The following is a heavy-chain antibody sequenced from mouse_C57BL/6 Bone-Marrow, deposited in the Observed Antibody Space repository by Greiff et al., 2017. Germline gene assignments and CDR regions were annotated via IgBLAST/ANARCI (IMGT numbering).Heavy chain of an antibody. CDR2: IDPYDSDT. CDR3: AISGHYCVSICGYVDV. J-gene: IGHJ1*03. Sequence: QVQLQQPGAELVKPGASVKLSCKASGYTFTSYWMHWVKQRPGQGLEWIGQIDPYDSDTNYNQKFKGKSTLTVDKSSSTAYRHLSSLTSEDSSVYYCAISGHYCVSICGYVDVWGTGTTVTVSS. CDR1: GYTFTSYW. V-gene: IGHV1-69*01. D-gene: IGHD1-2*01.